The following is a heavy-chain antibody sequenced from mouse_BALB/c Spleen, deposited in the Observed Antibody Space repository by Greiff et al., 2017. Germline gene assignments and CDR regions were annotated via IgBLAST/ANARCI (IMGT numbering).Heavy chain of an antibody. D-gene: IGHD2-1*01. CDR3: ARSYGNLLSWFAY. V-gene: IGHV1-87*01. J-gene: IGHJ3*01. CDR2: IYPGDGDT. CDR1: GYTFTSYW. Sequence: QVHVKQSGAELARPGASVKLSCKASGYTFTSYWMQWVKQRPGQGLEWIGAIYPGDGDTRYTQKFKGKATLTADKSSSTAYMQLSSLASEDSAVYYCARSYGNLLSWFAYWGQGTLVTVSA.